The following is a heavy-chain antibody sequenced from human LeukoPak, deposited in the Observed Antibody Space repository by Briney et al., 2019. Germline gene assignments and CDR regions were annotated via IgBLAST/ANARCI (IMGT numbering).Heavy chain of an antibody. Sequence: SGGSLRLSCAASGFTFSSYAMHWVRQAPGKGLEWVAVISYDGSNKYYADSVKGRFTISRHNSKNTLYLQMNSLRAEDTAVYYCARTAVVPAAGSAPFYYYNGMDVWGQGTTVTVSS. CDR1: GFTFSSYA. V-gene: IGHV3-30*14. J-gene: IGHJ6*02. CDR3: ARTAVVPAAGSAPFYYYNGMDV. D-gene: IGHD2-2*01. CDR2: ISYDGSNK.